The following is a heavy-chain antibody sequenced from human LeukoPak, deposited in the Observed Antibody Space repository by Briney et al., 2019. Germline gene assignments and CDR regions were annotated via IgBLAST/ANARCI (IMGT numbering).Heavy chain of an antibody. D-gene: IGHD6-13*01. CDR1: GFTFTTHS. V-gene: IGHV3-48*01. Sequence: PGGSLRLSCAASGFTFTTHSMNWVRQAPGKGLKWVSYISSSSSTIYYADSVKGRFTISRDNAKNSLYLQMNSLRAEDTAVYYCARKQYSGSWSAIDYWGQGTLVTVSS. CDR3: ARKQYSGSWSAIDY. CDR2: ISSSSSTI. J-gene: IGHJ4*02.